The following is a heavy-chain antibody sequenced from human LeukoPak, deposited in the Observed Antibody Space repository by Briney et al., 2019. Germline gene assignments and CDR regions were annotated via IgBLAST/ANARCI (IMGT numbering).Heavy chain of an antibody. V-gene: IGHV1-8*01. J-gene: IGHJ4*02. CDR1: GYTFTTYD. CDR3: ARVAGNCGGDCYRLVY. D-gene: IGHD2-21*01. CDR2: MNPNSGNT. Sequence: ASVKVSCKASGYTFTTYDINWVRQATGQGLEWMAWMNPNSGNTGYAQKFQGRVTMTRKTSISTAYMELSSLRSEDTAVYYCARVAGNCGGDCYRLVYWGQGTLVTVAS.